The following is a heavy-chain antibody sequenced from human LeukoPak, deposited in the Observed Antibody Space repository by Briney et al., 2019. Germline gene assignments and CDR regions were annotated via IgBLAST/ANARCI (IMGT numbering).Heavy chain of an antibody. Sequence: SETLSLTCTVSGGSISSYYWSWIRQPPGKGLEWIGYIYYSGSTNYNPSLKSRVTISVDTSKNQFSLKLSSVTAADTAVYYCARDLGGDYDYWGQGTLVTVST. CDR2: IYYSGST. J-gene: IGHJ4*02. CDR1: GGSISSYY. D-gene: IGHD4-17*01. CDR3: ARDLGGDYDY. V-gene: IGHV4-59*01.